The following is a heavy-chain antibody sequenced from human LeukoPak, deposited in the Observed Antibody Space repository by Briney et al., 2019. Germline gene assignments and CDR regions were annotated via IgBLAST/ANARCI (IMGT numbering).Heavy chain of an antibody. CDR1: GGSFSGYY. J-gene: IGHJ4*02. D-gene: IGHD5-18*01. CDR2: INHSGST. CDR3: ARDARYSYGPGGVY. Sequence: SETLSLTCAVYGGSFSGYYWSWIRRPPGKGLEWIGEINHSGSTNYNPSLKSRVTISVDTSKNQFSLKLSSVTAADTAVYYCARDARYSYGPGGVYWGQGTLVTVSS. V-gene: IGHV4-34*01.